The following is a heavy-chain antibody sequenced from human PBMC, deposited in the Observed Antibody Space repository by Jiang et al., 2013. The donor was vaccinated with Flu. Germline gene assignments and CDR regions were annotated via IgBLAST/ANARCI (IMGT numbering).Heavy chain of an antibody. D-gene: IGHD3-22*01. Sequence: SQTLSLTCAISGDSVSSNSAVWNWIRQSPLRGLEWLGRTYYRSKWYKDNAESVKSRLNIYVDTSNNQFSLRLNFVTPEDTAVYYCARAYNYDTSGYSTYAFDIWGQGTMVTVSS. CDR1: GDSVSSNSAV. CDR3: ARAYNYDTSGYSTYAFDI. J-gene: IGHJ3*02. CDR2: TYYRSKWYK. V-gene: IGHV6-1*01.